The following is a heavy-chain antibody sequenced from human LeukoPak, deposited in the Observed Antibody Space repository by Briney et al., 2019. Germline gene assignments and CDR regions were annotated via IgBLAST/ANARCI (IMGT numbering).Heavy chain of an antibody. CDR1: GFTFTSYA. CDR3: AKKFVGITVIAGDYFDY. CDR2: VSADGSKK. V-gene: IGHV3-30-3*02. D-gene: IGHD2-21*01. Sequence: PGGSLRLSCAVSGFTFTSYAMHWVRQAPGKGLEWVAVVSADGSKKYYADSVRGRFTISRDNSKITVYLQMNSLRAEDTAVYYCAKKFVGITVIAGDYFDYWGQGTLVTVSS. J-gene: IGHJ4*02.